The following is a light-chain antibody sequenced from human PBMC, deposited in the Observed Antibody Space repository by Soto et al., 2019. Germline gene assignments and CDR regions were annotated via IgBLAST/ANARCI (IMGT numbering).Light chain of an antibody. J-gene: IGLJ3*02. CDR1: SSNIGAGYD. Sequence: QSVLTQPPSVSGAPGQRVTISFTGSSSNIGAGYDVHWYQQLPGTAPKLLIYGNNNRPSGVPDRFSGSKSGTSASLAITGLQAEDEADYYCQSYDSNQSGWVFGGGTKVTV. CDR2: GNN. V-gene: IGLV1-40*01. CDR3: QSYDSNQSGWV.